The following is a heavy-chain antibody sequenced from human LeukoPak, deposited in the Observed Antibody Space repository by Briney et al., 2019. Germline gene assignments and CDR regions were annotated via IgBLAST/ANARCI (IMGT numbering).Heavy chain of an antibody. CDR1: GFTFSSYS. Sequence: GGSLRLSCAASGFTFSSYSMNWVRQAPGKGLEWVSSISSSSSYIYYADSVKGRFTISRDNAKNSLYLQMNSLRAEDTAVYYCARDPPTHRDGYNFEYWGQGTLVTVSS. V-gene: IGHV3-21*01. CDR2: ISSSSSYI. J-gene: IGHJ4*02. D-gene: IGHD5-24*01. CDR3: ARDPPTHRDGYNFEY.